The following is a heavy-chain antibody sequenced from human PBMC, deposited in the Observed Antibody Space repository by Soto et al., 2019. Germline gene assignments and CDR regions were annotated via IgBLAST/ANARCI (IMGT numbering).Heavy chain of an antibody. CDR1: GFTFSSYW. CDR3: ARGLEHSYDAFDI. J-gene: IGHJ3*02. Sequence: EVQLVESGGGLVQPGGSLRLSCAASGFTFSSYWMHWVRQAPGKGLVWVSRINSDGSSTSYADSVKGRFTISRDNTKNTLYLQMNSLRAEDTAVYYCARGLEHSYDAFDIWGQGTMVTVSS. CDR2: INSDGSST. V-gene: IGHV3-74*01. D-gene: IGHD2-15*01.